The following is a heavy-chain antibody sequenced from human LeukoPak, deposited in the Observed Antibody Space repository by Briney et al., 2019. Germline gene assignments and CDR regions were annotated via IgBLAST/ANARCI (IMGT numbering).Heavy chain of an antibody. J-gene: IGHJ6*03. CDR2: INPSGGST. V-gene: IGHV1-46*01. CDR1: GYTFTSYY. Sequence: ASVKVSCKASGYTFTSYYMHWVRQAPGQGLEWMGIINPSGGSTSYAQKFQGRVTMTRDMSTSTVYMELSSLRSEDTAVYYCAKEGYYGSGSNYYYMDVWGKGTTVTVSS. D-gene: IGHD3-10*01. CDR3: AKEGYYGSGSNYYYMDV.